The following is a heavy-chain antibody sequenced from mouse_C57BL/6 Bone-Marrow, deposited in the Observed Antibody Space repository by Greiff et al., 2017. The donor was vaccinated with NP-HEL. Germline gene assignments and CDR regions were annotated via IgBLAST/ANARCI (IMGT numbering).Heavy chain of an antibody. CDR2: IYPRSGNS. CDR3: ARFERYYFDY. V-gene: IGHV1-81*01. CDR1: GYTFTSYG. Sequence: QVQLQQSGAELARPGASVKLSCKASGYTFTSYGISWVKQRTGQGLEWIGEIYPRSGNSYYNEKFKGKATLTAAKSSCTAYMELRSLTSEDSGDYFCARFERYYFDYWGQGTTLTVSS. J-gene: IGHJ2*01.